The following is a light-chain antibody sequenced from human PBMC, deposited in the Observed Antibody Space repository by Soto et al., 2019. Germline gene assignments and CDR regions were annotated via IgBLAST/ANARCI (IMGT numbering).Light chain of an antibody. J-gene: IGLJ1*01. CDR1: SSDVWSYNL. CDR3: CSYAGSSTSLYV. V-gene: IGLV2-23*01. CDR2: EGS. Sequence: QSALTQPASVSGSPGQSITISCTGTSSDVWSYNLVSWYQQHPGKAPKLMIYEGSKRPSGVSNRFSGSKSGNTASLTISGLQAEDEADYYCCSYAGSSTSLYVFGTGTKVTV.